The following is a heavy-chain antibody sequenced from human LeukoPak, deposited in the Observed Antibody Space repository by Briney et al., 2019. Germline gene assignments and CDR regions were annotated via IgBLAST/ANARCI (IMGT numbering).Heavy chain of an antibody. J-gene: IGHJ5*02. Sequence: GGSLRLSCAASGFTFSNYWMGWVRQAPGKGLQWVANIKTDGSEKYYVDSVKGRFTISRDNAKNSLYLQMNSLRAEDTAVYYCARERYYDSSGLDPWGQGTLVTVSS. V-gene: IGHV3-7*01. CDR1: GFTFSNYW. D-gene: IGHD3-22*01. CDR3: ARERYYDSSGLDP. CDR2: IKTDGSEK.